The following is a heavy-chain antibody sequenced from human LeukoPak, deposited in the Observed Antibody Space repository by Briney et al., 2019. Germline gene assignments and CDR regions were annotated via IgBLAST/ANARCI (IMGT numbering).Heavy chain of an antibody. D-gene: IGHD5-18*01. CDR1: GFTFNYAW. CDR2: IKSKTDGETT. J-gene: IGHJ4*02. Sequence: GGSLRLSCAASGFTFNYAWMSWVRQAPGKGLEWVGRIKSKTDGETTDYAAPVKGRFTISRDDSKNTLYLQMNSLKTEDAALYYCTTAPSGYAYMNGWHLDYWGQGALVTVSS. CDR3: TTAPSGYAYMNGWHLDY. V-gene: IGHV3-15*01.